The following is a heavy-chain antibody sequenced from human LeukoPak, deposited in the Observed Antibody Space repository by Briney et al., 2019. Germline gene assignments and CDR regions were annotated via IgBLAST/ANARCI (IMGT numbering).Heavy chain of an antibody. Sequence: GGSLRLSCAVSGFTFSNAWMSWVRQAPGKGMEWVGRIKSKTDGWTTDYAAPVKDRFTISRDDSKNTLYLQMKSLKTEDTAVYYCSTGYYYGSSDFSHWGQGTLVTVSS. D-gene: IGHD3-22*01. V-gene: IGHV3-15*01. J-gene: IGHJ4*02. CDR3: STGYYYGSSDFSH. CDR2: IKSKTDGWTT. CDR1: GFTFSNAW.